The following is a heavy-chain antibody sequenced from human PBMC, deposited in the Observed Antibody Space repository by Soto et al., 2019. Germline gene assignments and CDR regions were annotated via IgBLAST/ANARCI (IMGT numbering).Heavy chain of an antibody. V-gene: IGHV3-20*04. Sequence: VQLVVSGGGLARPGGSLRLSCAASGYTFDDYGMSWVRHAPGKGPEWVAGINWSGTSTGYVDSVKGRFTISRDNAKNSLYLQMNSLRAEDTALYYCARIAVTGRGDFDYWGQGTLVTVSS. D-gene: IGHD6-19*01. CDR2: INWSGTST. CDR3: ARIAVTGRGDFDY. J-gene: IGHJ4*02. CDR1: GYTFDDYG.